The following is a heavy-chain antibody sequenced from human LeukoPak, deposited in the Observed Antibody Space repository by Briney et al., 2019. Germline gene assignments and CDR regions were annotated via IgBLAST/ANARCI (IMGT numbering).Heavy chain of an antibody. CDR1: GFTFSNYN. J-gene: IGHJ4*02. D-gene: IGHD6-19*01. CDR2: ITSSGTYI. V-gene: IGHV3-21*01. CDR3: ARDSSSGWYFYFDY. Sequence: GGSLRLSCAASGFTFSNYNMNWVRQAPGKAMEWVSSITSSGTYIFYVDSVKGRFTISRDNAKNSLYLQMDSLGPEDTAVYYCARDSSSGWYFYFDYWGQGTLVTVSS.